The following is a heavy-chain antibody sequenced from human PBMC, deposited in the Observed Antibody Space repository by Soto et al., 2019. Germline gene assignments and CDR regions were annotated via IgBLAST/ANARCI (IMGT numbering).Heavy chain of an antibody. D-gene: IGHD2-2*02. CDR2: ISAYNDNT. CDR1: GYTFTSYG. CDR3: ERDYCSSTSCYNTDY. V-gene: IGHV1-18*01. Sequence: ASVKVSCKASGYTFTSYGISWVRQAPGQGLEWMGWISAYNDNTNYAQKLQGRVAMTADTSQSTAYMELRSLTSDDTAVYYCERDYCSSTSCYNTDYWGQGTLVNVSS. J-gene: IGHJ4*02.